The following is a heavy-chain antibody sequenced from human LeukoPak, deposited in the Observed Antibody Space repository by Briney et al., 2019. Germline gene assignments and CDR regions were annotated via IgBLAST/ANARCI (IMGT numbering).Heavy chain of an antibody. Sequence: GASVKVSCKASGYTFTSYYMHWVRQAPGQRLEWMGWINAGNGNTKYSQKFQGRVTITRDTSASTAYMELSSLRSEDTAVYYCARDFVYCGGDCYPPSFDPWGQGTLVTVSS. CDR2: INAGNGNT. CDR1: GYTFTSYY. V-gene: IGHV1-3*01. CDR3: ARDFVYCGGDCYPPSFDP. D-gene: IGHD2-21*02. J-gene: IGHJ5*02.